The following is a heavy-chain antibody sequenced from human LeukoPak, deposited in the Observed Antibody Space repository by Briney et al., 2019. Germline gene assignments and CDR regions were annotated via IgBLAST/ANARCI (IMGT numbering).Heavy chain of an antibody. CDR1: GGSISSYY. J-gene: IGHJ6*03. V-gene: IGHV4-59*01. D-gene: IGHD5-12*01. CDR2: IYYSGST. CDR3: ARDRVDIVATIRGDYYYYMDV. Sequence: SETLSLTCTVSGGSISSYYWSWIRQPPGKGLEWIGYIYYSGSTNYNPSLKSRVTISVDTSKDQFSLKLSSVTAADTAVYYCARDRVDIVATIRGDYYYYMDVWGKGTTVTISS.